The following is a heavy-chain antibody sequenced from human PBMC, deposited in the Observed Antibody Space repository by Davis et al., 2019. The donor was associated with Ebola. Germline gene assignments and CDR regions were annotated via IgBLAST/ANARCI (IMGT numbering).Heavy chain of an antibody. J-gene: IGHJ4*02. CDR1: GFTFSSYS. Sequence: PGGSLRLSCAASGFTFSSYSMNWVRQAPGKGLEWVSSISSSSSYIYYADSVKGRFTISRDNSKNTLYLQMNSLRAEDTAVYYCARDLVRSGSYYGSGYWGQGTLVTVSS. V-gene: IGHV3-21*01. D-gene: IGHD1-26*01. CDR2: ISSSSSYI. CDR3: ARDLVRSGSYYGSGY.